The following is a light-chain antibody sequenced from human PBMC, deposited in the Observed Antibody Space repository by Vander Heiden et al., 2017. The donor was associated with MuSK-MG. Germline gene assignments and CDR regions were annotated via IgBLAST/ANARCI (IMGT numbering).Light chain of an antibody. J-gene: IGKJ1*01. CDR2: GAS. V-gene: IGKV1-39*01. CDR1: QSINTY. Sequence: DIQLTQSPSSLSASIGDSVTITCRAGQSINTYVNWYQQKLGKAPKLLISGASSLQSGVPSRFSGSGSGTDFTLTINMLQPEDFATYYCQESVSSPWAFGQGTKVEIK. CDR3: QESVSSPWA.